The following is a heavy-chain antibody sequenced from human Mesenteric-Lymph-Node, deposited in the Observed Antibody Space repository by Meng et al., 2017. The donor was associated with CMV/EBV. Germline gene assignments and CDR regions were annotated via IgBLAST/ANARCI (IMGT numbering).Heavy chain of an antibody. V-gene: IGHV1-18*01. Sequence: KASGYTFTSYGVNWVRQAPGQGLEWMGWINTYNGDTDYGQRLQGRVTLTTDTSTSTAYMEVRSLTSDDTAVYYCARSDYGASVYLFDYWGQGTLVTVSS. CDR3: ARSDYGASVYLFDY. CDR1: GYTFTSYG. CDR2: INTYNGDT. J-gene: IGHJ4*02. D-gene: IGHD4/OR15-4a*01.